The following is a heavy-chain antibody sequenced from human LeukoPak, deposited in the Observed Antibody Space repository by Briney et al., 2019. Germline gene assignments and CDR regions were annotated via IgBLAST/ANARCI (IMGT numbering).Heavy chain of an antibody. CDR2: INPSGGST. Sequence: ASVKVSCKASGYTFTSYYMHWVRQAPGQGLEWMGIINPSGGSTSYAQKFQGRVTITADESTSTAYMELSSLRSEDTAVYYCARRRRGYDFWSGYSDYWGQGTLVTVSS. CDR3: ARRRRGYDFWSGYSDY. D-gene: IGHD3-3*01. CDR1: GYTFTSYY. V-gene: IGHV1-46*01. J-gene: IGHJ4*02.